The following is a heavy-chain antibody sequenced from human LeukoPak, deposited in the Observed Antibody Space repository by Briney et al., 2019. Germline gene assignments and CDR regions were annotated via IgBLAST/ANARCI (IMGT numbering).Heavy chain of an antibody. Sequence: PGGSLRLSCAASGFTFSSYGMHWVRQAPGKGLEWVAVIWYDGSNKYYADSVKGRFTISRDNSKNTLYLQMNSLRAEDTAVYYCAKEGTGRKPDYWGQGTLVTVSS. J-gene: IGHJ4*02. CDR3: AKEGTGRKPDY. D-gene: IGHD7-27*01. CDR2: IWYDGSNK. V-gene: IGHV3-33*06. CDR1: GFTFSSYG.